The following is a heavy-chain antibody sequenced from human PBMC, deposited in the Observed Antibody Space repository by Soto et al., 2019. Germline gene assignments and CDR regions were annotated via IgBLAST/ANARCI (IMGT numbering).Heavy chain of an antibody. V-gene: IGHV1-2*02. CDR1: GYTFTGYY. J-gene: IGHJ6*02. Sequence: XSVKVSCNASGYTFTGYYMHWVRQAPGQGLEWMGWINPNSGGTNYAQKFQGRVTMTRDTSISTAYMELSRLRSDDTAVYYCANCDSNYCYYGMDVWGQGTTVTVSS. CDR3: ANCDSNYCYYGMDV. D-gene: IGHD4-4*01. CDR2: INPNSGGT.